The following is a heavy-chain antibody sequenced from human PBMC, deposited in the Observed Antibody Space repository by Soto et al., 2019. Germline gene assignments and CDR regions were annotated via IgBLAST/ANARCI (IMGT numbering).Heavy chain of an antibody. CDR3: ARVFAYSYGYPDH. CDR2: IYYSGTT. D-gene: IGHD5-18*01. Sequence: PSETLSLTCTVSGDSMSSGDYYWSWFRQTPAKGLEWIGHIYYSGTTYYNPSLESRLSMSVDTSKKQFSLKVSSVTAADTAVYYCARVFAYSYGYPDHWGQGTRVTV. V-gene: IGHV4-30-4*01. J-gene: IGHJ5*02. CDR1: GDSMSSGDYY.